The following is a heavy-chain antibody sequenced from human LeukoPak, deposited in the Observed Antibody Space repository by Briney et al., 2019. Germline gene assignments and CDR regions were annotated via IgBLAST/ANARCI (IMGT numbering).Heavy chain of an antibody. Sequence: PGGSLRPSCAASGFTFSSYSMNWVRQAPGKGLEWVSFLSSSSSYIYYADSVKGRFTISRDNAKNSLYLQMNSLRAEDTAVYYCARDATPSYYDFWSGYVYYFDYWGQGTLVTVSS. CDR1: GFTFSSYS. D-gene: IGHD3-3*01. CDR2: LSSSSSYI. V-gene: IGHV3-21*01. J-gene: IGHJ4*02. CDR3: ARDATPSYYDFWSGYVYYFDY.